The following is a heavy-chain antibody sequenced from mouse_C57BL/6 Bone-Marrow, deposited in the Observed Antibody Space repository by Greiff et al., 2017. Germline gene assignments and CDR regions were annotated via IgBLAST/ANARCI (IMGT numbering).Heavy chain of an antibody. Sequence: DVQLQESGGDLVKPGGSLKLSCAASGFTFSSYGMSWVRQTPDQRLEWVATISSGGSYTDYPDSVKGRFTISRDKAKNTLYLQMSSLKSEDTAKYYCERHGWGFAYWGQGTLVTVSA. J-gene: IGHJ3*01. CDR2: ISSGGSYT. CDR3: ERHGWGFAY. CDR1: GFTFSSYG. V-gene: IGHV5-6*01. D-gene: IGHD3-3*01.